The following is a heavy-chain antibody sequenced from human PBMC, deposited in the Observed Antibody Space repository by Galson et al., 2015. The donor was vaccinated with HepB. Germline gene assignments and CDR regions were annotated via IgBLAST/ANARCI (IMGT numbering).Heavy chain of an antibody. Sequence: SGYTFTAYFMHWVRQAPGQGLEWMGLINPNSGATNYAEKFQGRVTLTRDTSISTAYMELSSLTSDDTAVYYCAKWIAARNAFDFWGRGTMVTVSS. CDR3: AKWIAARNAFDF. CDR1: GYTFTAYF. V-gene: IGHV1-2*02. J-gene: IGHJ3*01. CDR2: INPNSGAT. D-gene: IGHD6-6*01.